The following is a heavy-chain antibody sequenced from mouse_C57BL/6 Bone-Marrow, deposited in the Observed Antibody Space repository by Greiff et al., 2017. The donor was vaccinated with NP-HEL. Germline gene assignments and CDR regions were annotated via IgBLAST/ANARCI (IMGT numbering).Heavy chain of an antibody. CDR2: IWTGGGT. CDR3: ARTLYGSSLWYFDY. J-gene: IGHJ2*01. V-gene: IGHV2-9-1*01. CDR1: GFSLTSYA. D-gene: IGHD1-1*01. Sequence: VKLVESGPGLVAPSQSLSITCTVSGFSLTSYAISWVRQPPGKGLEWLGVIWTGGGTNYNSALKSRLSISKDNSKSQVFLKMNSLQTDDTARYYCARTLYGSSLWYFDYWGQGTTLTVSS.